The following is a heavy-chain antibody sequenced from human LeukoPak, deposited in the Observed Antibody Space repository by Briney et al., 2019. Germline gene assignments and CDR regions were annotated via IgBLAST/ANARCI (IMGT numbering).Heavy chain of an antibody. CDR1: GGSISSYY. CDR2: IYYSGST. V-gene: IGHV4-59*08. D-gene: IGHD4-11*01. Sequence: PSETLSLTCTVSGGSISSYYWSWIRQPPGKGLEWIGYIYYSGSTNYNPSLKSRVTIAVDTSKNQFSLKLSSVTAADTAVYYCARHTTGNGMDVWGQGTTVTVSS. CDR3: ARHTTGNGMDV. J-gene: IGHJ6*02.